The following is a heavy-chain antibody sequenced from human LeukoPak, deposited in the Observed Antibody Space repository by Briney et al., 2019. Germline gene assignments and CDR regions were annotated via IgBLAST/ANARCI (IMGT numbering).Heavy chain of an antibody. Sequence: ASVKVSCKASGGTFSSYAISWVRQAPGQGLEWMGGIIPIFGTANYAQKFQGRVTITTDESTSTAYMELSSLRSGDTAVYYCARTYYYDSSGNGDAFDIWGQGTMVTVSS. D-gene: IGHD3-22*01. CDR1: GGTFSSYA. CDR3: ARTYYYDSSGNGDAFDI. V-gene: IGHV1-69*05. J-gene: IGHJ3*02. CDR2: IIPIFGTA.